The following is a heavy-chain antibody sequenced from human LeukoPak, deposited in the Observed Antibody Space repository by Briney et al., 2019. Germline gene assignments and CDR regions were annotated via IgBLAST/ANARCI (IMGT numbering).Heavy chain of an antibody. CDR3: ASSITIFGVGSGSVDY. D-gene: IGHD3-3*01. J-gene: IGHJ4*02. V-gene: IGHV4-4*07. CDR1: GGSISSYY. Sequence: SETLSLTCTVSGGSISSYYWSWIRQPAGKGLEWIGRIYTSGSTNYNPSLKSRVTISVDTSKNQFSLKLSSVTAANTAVYYCASSITIFGVGSGSVDYWGQGTLVTVSS. CDR2: IYTSGST.